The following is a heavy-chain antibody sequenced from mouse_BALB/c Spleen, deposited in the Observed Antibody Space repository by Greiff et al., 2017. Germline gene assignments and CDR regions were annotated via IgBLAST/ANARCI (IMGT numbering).Heavy chain of an antibody. CDR2: IYPGSGNT. V-gene: IGHV1-84*02. D-gene: IGHD2-4*01. CDR1: GYTFTDYY. Sequence: QVQLKQSGPELVKPGASVKISCKASGYTFTDYYINWVKQKPGQGLEWIGWIYPGSGNTKYNEKFKGKATLTVDTSSSTAYMQLSSLTSEDTAVYFCATIYYDYDGNYAMDYWGQGTSVTVSS. J-gene: IGHJ4*01. CDR3: ATIYYDYDGNYAMDY.